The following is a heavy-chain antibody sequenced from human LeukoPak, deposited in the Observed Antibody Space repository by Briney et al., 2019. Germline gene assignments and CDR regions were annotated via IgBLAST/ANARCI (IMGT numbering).Heavy chain of an antibody. J-gene: IGHJ3*02. V-gene: IGHV4-61*01. CDR3: ARGPTVVPAAISSNAFDI. CDR1: AYSISSGYY. Sequence: PSETLSLTCTVSAYSISSGYYWSWIRQPPGKGLEWIGYIYYSGSTNYNPSLKSRVTISVDTSKNQFSLKLSSVTAADTAVYYCARGPTVVPAAISSNAFDIWGQGTMVTVSS. CDR2: IYYSGST. D-gene: IGHD2-2*01.